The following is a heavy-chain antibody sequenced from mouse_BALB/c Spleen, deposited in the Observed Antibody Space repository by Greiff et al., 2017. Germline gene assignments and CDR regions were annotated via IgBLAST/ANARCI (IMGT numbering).Heavy chain of an antibody. CDR3: ARLYYGYNYFDY. V-gene: IGHV7-1*02. J-gene: IGHJ2*01. CDR2: SRNKANDYTT. Sequence: EVKLVESGGGLVQPGGSLRLSCATSGFTFSDFYMEWVRQPPGKRLEWIAASRNKANDYTTEYSASVKGRFIVSRDTSQSILYLQMNALRAEDTAIYYCARLYYGYNYFDYWGQGTTLTVSS. D-gene: IGHD2-2*01. CDR1: GFTFSDFY.